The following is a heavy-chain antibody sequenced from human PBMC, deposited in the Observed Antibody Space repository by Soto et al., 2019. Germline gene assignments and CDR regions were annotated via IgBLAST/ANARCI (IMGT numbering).Heavy chain of an antibody. Sequence: PSETLSLTCTVSGGSISSYYWSWIRQPPGKGLGWIGYIYYSGSTNYNPSLKSRVTISVDTSKNQFSLKLSSVTAADMAVYYCARVLVVAALFDPWGQGTRVSVSS. CDR2: IYYSGST. V-gene: IGHV4-59*01. J-gene: IGHJ5*02. D-gene: IGHD2-15*01. CDR1: GGSISSYY. CDR3: ARVLVVAALFDP.